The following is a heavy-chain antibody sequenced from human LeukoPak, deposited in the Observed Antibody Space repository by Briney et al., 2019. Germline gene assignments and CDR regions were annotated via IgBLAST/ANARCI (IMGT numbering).Heavy chain of an antibody. D-gene: IGHD2-2*01. Sequence: PSETLSLTCTVSGGSISSYYRSWIRQPPGKGLEWIGYIYYSGSTNYNPSLKSRVTISVDTSKNQFSLKLSSVTAADTAVYYCARNAMLYYYMDVWGKGTTVTVSS. V-gene: IGHV4-59*01. CDR3: ARNAMLYYYMDV. J-gene: IGHJ6*03. CDR2: IYYSGST. CDR1: GGSISSYY.